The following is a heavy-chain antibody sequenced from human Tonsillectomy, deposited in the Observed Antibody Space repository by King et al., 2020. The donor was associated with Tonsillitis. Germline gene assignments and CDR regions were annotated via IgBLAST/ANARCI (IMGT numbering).Heavy chain of an antibody. V-gene: IGHV3-73*01. CDR3: TRSETGVFDY. Sequence: VQLVESGGGLVQPGGSLKLSCAASGFTFSGSAMHLVRQASGKGLEWVGRIRSQADSYATADAASVKGRFTISSDDSKNTAYLQMNSLKTEDTAVYYCTRSETGVFDYWGQGTLVTVSS. J-gene: IGHJ4*02. CDR1: GFTFSGSA. CDR2: IRSQADSYAT. D-gene: IGHD7-27*01.